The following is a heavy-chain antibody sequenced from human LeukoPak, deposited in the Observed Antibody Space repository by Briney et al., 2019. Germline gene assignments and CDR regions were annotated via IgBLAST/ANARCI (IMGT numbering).Heavy chain of an antibody. J-gene: IGHJ6*02. V-gene: IGHV3-13*01. CDR3: ARGAYYYGMDV. Sequence: PGGSLRLSCAASGFTFSSYDMHWVRHATGKGLEWVSAIGTAGDTYYPGSVKGRFTISRENAKDSLYLQMNSLRAGDTAVYYCARGAYYYGMDVWGQGTTVTVSS. CDR2: IGTAGDT. CDR1: GFTFSSYD.